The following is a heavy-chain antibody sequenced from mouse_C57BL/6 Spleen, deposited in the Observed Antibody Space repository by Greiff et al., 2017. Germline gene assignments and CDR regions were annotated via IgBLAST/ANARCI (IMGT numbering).Heavy chain of an antibody. Sequence: ESGPGLVKPSQSLSLTCSVTGYSITSGYYWNWIRQFPRNKLEWMGYISYDGSNNYNPSLKNRISITRDTSKNQFFLKLNSVTTEDTATYYCARDRYDYDVEGFAYWGQGTLVTVSA. D-gene: IGHD2-4*01. J-gene: IGHJ3*01. CDR2: ISYDGSN. V-gene: IGHV3-6*01. CDR3: ARDRYDYDVEGFAY. CDR1: GYSITSGYY.